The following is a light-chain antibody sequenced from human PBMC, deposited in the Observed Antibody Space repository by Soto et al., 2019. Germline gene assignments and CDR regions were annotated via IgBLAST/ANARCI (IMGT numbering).Light chain of an antibody. Sequence: DIQMTQSPSSLSASVGARVSITCQASQDIRTSLSWFQQKPGRAPKLLIYGASNLETGVPSRFRGSGSGTDFTFNISSLQPEDIATYYCQHYDTLPPFTFGPGTKVDIK. CDR3: QHYDTLPPFT. V-gene: IGKV1-33*01. CDR2: GAS. CDR1: QDIRTS. J-gene: IGKJ3*01.